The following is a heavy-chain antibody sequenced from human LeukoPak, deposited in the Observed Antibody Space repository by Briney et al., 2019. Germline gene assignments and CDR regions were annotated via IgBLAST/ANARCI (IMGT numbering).Heavy chain of an antibody. V-gene: IGHV3-21*01. CDR3: ARTQRITIFGVVTNWFDP. Sequence: GGSLRLSCAASGFTFSSYSMNWVRQAPGKGLEWVSSISSSSSYIYYADSVKGRFTISRDNAKNSLYLQMNSLRAEDTAVYYCARTQRITIFGVVTNWFDPWGQGTLVTVSS. J-gene: IGHJ5*02. CDR1: GFTFSSYS. CDR2: ISSSSSYI. D-gene: IGHD3-3*01.